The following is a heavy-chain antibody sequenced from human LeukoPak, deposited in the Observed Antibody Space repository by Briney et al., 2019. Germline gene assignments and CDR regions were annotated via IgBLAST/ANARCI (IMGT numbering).Heavy chain of an antibody. CDR3: ARYGFSAVWQGGWHAFDI. CDR1: GYTFTSYY. D-gene: IGHD2-15*01. Sequence: ASVKVSCKASGYTFTSYYMHWGRQAPGQGLEWMGIINPTTGDTTYAQKFQGGLTMTRDMSTSTVYMELSSLTSEDTAVFYCARYGFSAVWQGGWHAFDIWGQGTVVTVSS. V-gene: IGHV1-46*01. CDR2: INPTTGDT. J-gene: IGHJ3*02.